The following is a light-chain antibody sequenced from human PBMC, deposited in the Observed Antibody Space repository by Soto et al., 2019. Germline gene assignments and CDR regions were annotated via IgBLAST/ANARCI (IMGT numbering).Light chain of an antibody. CDR3: QTWDTGIGV. Sequence: QLVLTQTPSASASLGASVKLTCTLSSGHSNYAITWHQQQPEKGPRYLMKLNSDGSLSKGDGIPDRFSGSSSGAERHLTISSLQSDDEADYYCQTWDTGIGVFGGGTKVTVL. CDR1: SGHSNYA. V-gene: IGLV4-69*01. CDR2: LNSDGSL. J-gene: IGLJ3*02.